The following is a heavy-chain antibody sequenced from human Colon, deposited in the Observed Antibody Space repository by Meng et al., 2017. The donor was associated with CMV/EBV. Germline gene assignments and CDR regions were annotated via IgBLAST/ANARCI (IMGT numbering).Heavy chain of an antibody. Sequence: GESLKISCAASGFTFSSYAMHWVRQAPGKGLEWVAVISYDGSNKYYADSVKGRFTISRDNSKNTLYLQMNSLRAEDTAVYYCARELWAVAGAWGQGTLVTVSS. D-gene: IGHD6-19*01. CDR1: GFTFSSYA. CDR2: ISYDGSNK. V-gene: IGHV3-30*04. CDR3: ARELWAVAGA. J-gene: IGHJ5*02.